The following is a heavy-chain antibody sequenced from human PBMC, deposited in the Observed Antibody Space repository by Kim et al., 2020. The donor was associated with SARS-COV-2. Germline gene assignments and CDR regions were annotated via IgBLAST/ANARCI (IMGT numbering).Heavy chain of an antibody. V-gene: IGHV3-7*04. J-gene: IGHJ4*01. D-gene: IGHD2-8*01. Sequence: SQKYYVDSAKGRFTISRDNAKNSVYLQMTSLIDENTAVYYCARGRGVDYWGHGTLVTVSS. CDR3: ARGRGVDY. CDR2: SQK.